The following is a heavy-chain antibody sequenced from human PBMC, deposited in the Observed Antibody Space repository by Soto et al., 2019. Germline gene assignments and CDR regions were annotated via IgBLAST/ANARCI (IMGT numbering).Heavy chain of an antibody. J-gene: IGHJ6*02. V-gene: IGHV6-1*01. CDR1: GDSVSSNSAA. CDR3: ARDPVLGGSSGWPYYYYYGMDV. CDR2: TYYRSKWYN. D-gene: IGHD6-19*01. Sequence: SQTLSLTCAISGDSVSSNSAAWNWIRQSPSRGLEWLGRTYYRSKWYNDYAVSVKSRITINPDTSKNQHSLQLNSVTPEDTAVYYCARDPVLGGSSGWPYYYYYGMDVWGQGTTVTVSS.